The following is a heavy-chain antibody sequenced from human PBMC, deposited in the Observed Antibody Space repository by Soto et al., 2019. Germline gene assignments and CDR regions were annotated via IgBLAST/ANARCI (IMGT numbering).Heavy chain of an antibody. CDR3: ARRYSSAFDI. Sequence: SETLSLTCTVSGGSTSSYYWSWIRQPPGKGLEWIGYIYYSGSTNYNPPLKSRVTISVDTPKNQFSLKLSSVTAADTAVYYCARRYSSAFDIWGQGTMVTVSS. J-gene: IGHJ3*02. CDR1: GGSTSSYY. D-gene: IGHD6-13*01. V-gene: IGHV4-59*08. CDR2: IYYSGST.